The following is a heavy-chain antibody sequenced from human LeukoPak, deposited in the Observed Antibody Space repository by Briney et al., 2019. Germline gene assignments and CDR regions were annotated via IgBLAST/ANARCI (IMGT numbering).Heavy chain of an antibody. CDR3: ARLGPGYSSTWSNDAFAI. CDR1: GGSISSNTYY. Sequence: SETLSLTCTVSGGSISSNTYYWGWIRQPPGKGLEWIGNIFYSGSTYYYPSLKSRVTISVDTSKNQFSLKLNSVTAADTAVYYCARLGPGYSSTWSNDAFAIWGQGTVVTVSS. V-gene: IGHV4-39*01. CDR2: IFYSGST. D-gene: IGHD6-13*01. J-gene: IGHJ3*02.